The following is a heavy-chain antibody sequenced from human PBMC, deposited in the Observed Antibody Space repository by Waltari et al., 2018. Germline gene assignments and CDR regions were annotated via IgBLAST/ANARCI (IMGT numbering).Heavy chain of an antibody. CDR3: AKDLKFKNIAVVDDAFDI. Sequence: QVQLVESGGGVVQPGRSLRLSCAASGLTFSSYGMHWVRQAPGKGLEWVAVISYDGSNKYYADSVKGRFTISRDNSKNTLYLQMNSLRAEDTAVYYCAKDLKFKNIAVVDDAFDIWGQGTMVTVSS. CDR2: ISYDGSNK. D-gene: IGHD6-19*01. CDR1: GLTFSSYG. J-gene: IGHJ3*02. V-gene: IGHV3-30*18.